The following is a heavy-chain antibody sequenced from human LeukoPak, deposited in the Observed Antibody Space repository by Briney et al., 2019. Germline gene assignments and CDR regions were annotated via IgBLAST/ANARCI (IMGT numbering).Heavy chain of an antibody. Sequence: GGSLRLSCAASGFTFNNYAMHWVRQAPGKGLEGVAIISYGGTDKYNADSVKGRFTVSRDNSKSTVFLQMHSLSPDDTAVYYCARANSTSWHNFDYWGQGTLVTVSS. CDR3: ARANSTSWHNFDY. CDR1: GFTFNNYA. J-gene: IGHJ4*02. CDR2: ISYGGTDK. D-gene: IGHD6-13*01. V-gene: IGHV3-30*04.